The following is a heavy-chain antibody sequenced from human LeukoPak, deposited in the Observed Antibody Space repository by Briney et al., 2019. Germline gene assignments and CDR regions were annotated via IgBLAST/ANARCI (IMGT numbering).Heavy chain of an antibody. D-gene: IGHD3-10*01. Sequence: GGSLRLSCAASGFTFTSYWMSWVRQAPGKGLEWVANIKKDGSDTYYVDSVKGRFTISRDNAKNSLYLQMNSLRAEDTAVYYCARVNDYYGSGSLRYWGQGTLVTVSS. J-gene: IGHJ4*02. CDR2: IKKDGSDT. CDR1: GFTFTSYW. CDR3: ARVNDYYGSGSLRY. V-gene: IGHV3-7*01.